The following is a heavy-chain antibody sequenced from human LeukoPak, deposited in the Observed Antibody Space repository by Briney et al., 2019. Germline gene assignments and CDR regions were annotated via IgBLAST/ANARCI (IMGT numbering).Heavy chain of an antibody. V-gene: IGHV3-74*01. CDR2: MNSDGSAT. J-gene: IGHJ4*02. CDR3: AKGPNYFDS. Sequence: GGSLRLSCAASGFSFSNYWMHWVHQAPGKRLVWVTRMNSDGSATYYADSVQGRFTISRDNAKNTLYLQMNSLRAEDTAMYFCAKGPNYFDSWGQGTLVTVSS. CDR1: GFSFSNYW.